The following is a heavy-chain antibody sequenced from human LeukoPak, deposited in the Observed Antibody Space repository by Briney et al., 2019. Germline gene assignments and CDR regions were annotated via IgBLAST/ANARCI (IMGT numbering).Heavy chain of an antibody. J-gene: IGHJ4*01. D-gene: IGHD3-22*01. CDR3: AIDRLSYDWSDYRFHY. CDR1: GFTFRTYW. CDR2: INHDGGEV. V-gene: IGHV3-7*03. Sequence: GSLRLSCVASGFTFRTYWMNWFRRAPGKGLEWVGNINHDGGEVNYVDSVKGRFTISRDNAKDSLYLQMNSLRAEDTAVYYCAIDRLSYDWSDYRFHYWGQGARVTVSS.